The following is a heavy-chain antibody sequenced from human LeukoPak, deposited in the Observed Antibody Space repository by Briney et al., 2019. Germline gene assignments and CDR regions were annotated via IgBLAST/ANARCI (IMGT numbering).Heavy chain of an antibody. CDR3: ARASFQRWLQLGGD. D-gene: IGHD5-24*01. CDR2: ISSSSSTI. Sequence: GGSLRLSCTASGFTFSTYSMNWVRQAPGKGLEWVAYISSSSSTIYYADSVKGRFTISRDNAKNSLYLQMNSLRDEDTAVYYCARASFQRWLQLGGDWGQGTLVTVSS. J-gene: IGHJ4*02. CDR1: GFTFSTYS. V-gene: IGHV3-48*02.